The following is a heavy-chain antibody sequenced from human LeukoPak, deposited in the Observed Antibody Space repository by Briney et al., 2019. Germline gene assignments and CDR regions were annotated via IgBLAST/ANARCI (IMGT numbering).Heavy chain of an antibody. V-gene: IGHV4-61*02. CDR2: IYTSGST. CDR3: ARGPHSSSLRNWFDP. J-gene: IGHJ5*02. CDR1: RGSISSGSYY. Sequence: PSQTLSLTCTVSRGSISSGSYYWSWIRQPAGKGLEWIGRIYTSGSTNYNPSLKSRVTISVDTSKNQFSLKLSSVTAADTAVYYCARGPHSSSLRNWFDPWGQGTQVTVSS. D-gene: IGHD6-6*01.